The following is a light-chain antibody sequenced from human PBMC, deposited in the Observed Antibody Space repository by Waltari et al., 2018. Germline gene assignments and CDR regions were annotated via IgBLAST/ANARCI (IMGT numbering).Light chain of an antibody. J-gene: IGLJ7*01. CDR1: SDLSVGSKN. CDR2: FYSDSDM. CDR3: QVYVNGARF. Sequence: QPVLTQPPSLSASPGASARLSCTLTSDLSVGSKNMFWYQQKPGSAPNLFLYFYSDSDMQLGPGVPNRVSGSKDKSRNTAFLLISGLQPEDEADYYCQVYVNGARFFGGGTRVTVL. V-gene: IGLV5-37*01.